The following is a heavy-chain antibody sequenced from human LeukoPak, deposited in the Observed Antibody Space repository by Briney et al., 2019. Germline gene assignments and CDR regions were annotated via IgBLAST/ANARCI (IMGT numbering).Heavy chain of an antibody. V-gene: IGHV3-30*02. CDR1: GFTFSDYS. D-gene: IGHD6-13*01. CDR3: AKDPRPTPGYSSSCYRGDY. CDR2: IRYDGNNK. Sequence: GGSLRLSCAASGFTFSDYSMHCVRQAPGKGLNWVAFIRYDGNNKYYADSVKGRFTISRDNSKNTLYLQMNSLRAEDTAVYYCAKDPRPTPGYSSSCYRGDYWGQGTLVTVSS. J-gene: IGHJ4*02.